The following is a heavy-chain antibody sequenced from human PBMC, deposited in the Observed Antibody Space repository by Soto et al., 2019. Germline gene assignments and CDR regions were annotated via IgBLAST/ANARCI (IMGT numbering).Heavy chain of an antibody. Sequence: QVHLQQWGAGMLKPSETLSLTCGVYGGSFSGYHFWSWIHQPPGKGLEWIGEINHSGNTNYNPSLKSRVTISVDTSKNQFSLKLSSVTAADTAVYYCARGLIAAEYYFDYWGRGTLVTVSS. V-gene: IGHV4-34*01. CDR2: INHSGNT. CDR3: ARGLIAAEYYFDY. D-gene: IGHD6-13*01. J-gene: IGHJ4*02. CDR1: GGSFSGYHF.